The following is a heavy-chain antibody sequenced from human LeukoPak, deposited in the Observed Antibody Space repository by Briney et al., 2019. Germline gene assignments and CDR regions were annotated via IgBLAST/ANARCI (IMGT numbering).Heavy chain of an antibody. J-gene: IGHJ4*02. V-gene: IGHV1-2*02. CDR1: GYTFNSYG. Sequence: ASVKVSCKASGYTFNSYGFSWVRQAPGQGLEWMGWINPNSGGTNYAQKFQGRVTMTRDTSISTAYMELRSLRSDDTAVYYCAREIHGVNGPYFDYWGQGTLVTVSS. CDR3: AREIHGVNGPYFDY. D-gene: IGHD5/OR15-5a*01. CDR2: INPNSGGT.